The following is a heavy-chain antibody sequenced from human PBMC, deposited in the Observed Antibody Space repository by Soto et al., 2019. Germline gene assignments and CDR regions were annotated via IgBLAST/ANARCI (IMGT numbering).Heavy chain of an antibody. CDR3: ARSRYCTTTSCSRYYFDL. J-gene: IGHJ4*02. CDR2: INHSGST. Sequence: PSETLSLTCTVYGGSLSAYYWSWIRQPPGKGLEWIGEINHSGSTNYNPSLKSRVTISVDTSKNQFSLKVSSVTAADTAVYYCARSRYCTTTSCSRYYFDLWGQGALVTVS. CDR1: GGSLSAYY. D-gene: IGHD2-2*01. V-gene: IGHV4-34*01.